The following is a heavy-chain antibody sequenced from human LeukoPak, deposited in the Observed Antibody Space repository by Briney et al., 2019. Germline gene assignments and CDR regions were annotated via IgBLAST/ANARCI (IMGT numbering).Heavy chain of an antibody. CDR3: ARDRQAGRFGMDV. D-gene: IGHD2-15*01. J-gene: IGHJ6*02. Sequence: ASVKVSCKASGYTFTSYYMHWVRQAPGQGLEWMGIINPSGGSTSYAQEFQGRVTMTRDTSTSTVYMELSSLRSEDTAVYYCARDRQAGRFGMDVWGQGTTVTVSS. CDR1: GYTFTSYY. V-gene: IGHV1-46*01. CDR2: INPSGGST.